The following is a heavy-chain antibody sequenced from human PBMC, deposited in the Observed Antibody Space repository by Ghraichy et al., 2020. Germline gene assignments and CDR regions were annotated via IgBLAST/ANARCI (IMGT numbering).Heavy chain of an antibody. Sequence: SQTLSLTCAVYGGSFSGFYWSWIRQSPGKGLEWVGQINHSGDTDYNPSLKSRVTISVDRSQNQFSLKLNSVTAADTAVYYCATLGGGLATATAWATVYYLDFWGQGTLVTVSS. D-gene: IGHD6-13*01. V-gene: IGHV4-34*01. CDR2: INHSGDT. CDR1: GGSFSGFY. CDR3: ATLGGGLATATAWATVYYLDF. J-gene: IGHJ4*02.